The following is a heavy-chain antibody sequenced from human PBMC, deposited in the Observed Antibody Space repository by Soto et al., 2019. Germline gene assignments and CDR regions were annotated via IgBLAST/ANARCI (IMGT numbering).Heavy chain of an antibody. D-gene: IGHD5-18*01. CDR1: GGTFSSYA. CDR2: IIPIFGTA. Sequence: SVKVSCKASGGTFSSYAISWVRQAPGQGLEWMGGIIPIFGTANYAQKFQGRVTITADKSTSTAYMELSSLRSEDTAVYYCARGRTGYSYGDFDYWGQGTLVTVSS. J-gene: IGHJ4*02. V-gene: IGHV1-69*06. CDR3: ARGRTGYSYGDFDY.